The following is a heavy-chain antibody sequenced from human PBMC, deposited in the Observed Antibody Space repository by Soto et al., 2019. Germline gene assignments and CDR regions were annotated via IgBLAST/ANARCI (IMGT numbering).Heavy chain of an antibody. V-gene: IGHV3-72*01. CDR1: GLTFGDHY. CDR3: SILGGA. D-gene: IGHD2-21*01. CDR2: GRNTAKGYST. Sequence: EVQLVESGGGLVQPGGSLTLSCADSGLTFGDHYMEWVRQAPGKGLEWVARGRNTAKGYSTDFAASVNGRFTISRDASKKSLNLQMNSVMTEDAAVYYCSILGGAWGQGTLVIVSS. J-gene: IGHJ5*02.